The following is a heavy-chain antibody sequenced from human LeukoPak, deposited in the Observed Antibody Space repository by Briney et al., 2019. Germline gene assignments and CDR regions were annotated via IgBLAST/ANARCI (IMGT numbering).Heavy chain of an antibody. D-gene: IGHD3-3*01. CDR3: ARAPSKYDFWSGYHYYYMDV. CDR2: ISSSSSYM. V-gene: IGHV3-21*01. CDR1: GFTFSDYS. Sequence: GGSLRVSCAASGFTFSDYSMNWVRQAPGKGLEWVSSISSSSSYMKYAESVRGRFTISRDNAKNSLYLQMNSLRAEDTAVYYCARAPSKYDFWSGYHYYYMDVWGKGTTVTVSS. J-gene: IGHJ6*03.